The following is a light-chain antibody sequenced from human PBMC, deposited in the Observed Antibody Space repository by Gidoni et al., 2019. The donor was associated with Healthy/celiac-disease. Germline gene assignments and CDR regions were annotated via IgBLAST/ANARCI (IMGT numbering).Light chain of an antibody. J-gene: IGLJ3*02. CDR1: SGSIASKY. CDR3: QSYDSSIRV. Sequence: NFMLTQPHSVSESPGKTVTISCTRSSGSIASKYVQWYQQRPGSSPTTVIYEDNQRPSGVPDRFSGSIDSSSNSASLTISGLKTEDEADYYGQSYDSSIRVFGGGTKLTVL. V-gene: IGLV6-57*01. CDR2: EDN.